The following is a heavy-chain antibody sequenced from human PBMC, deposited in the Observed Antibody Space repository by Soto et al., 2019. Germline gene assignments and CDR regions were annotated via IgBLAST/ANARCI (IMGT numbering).Heavy chain of an antibody. J-gene: IGHJ6*02. CDR2: IKEDGSEK. Sequence: EVQLVGSGGGLVQPGGSLRLSCAASGFTFSTYWMSWVRQAPGKGLEWVANIKEDGSEKYYVDSVEGRFTISRDNAKNSLYLQMTSLRAEDTALYYCARGWGYFVSSGFPYLYAMDVWGQGTTVTVSS. D-gene: IGHD3-22*01. V-gene: IGHV3-7*01. CDR1: GFTFSTYW. CDR3: ARGWGYFVSSGFPYLYAMDV.